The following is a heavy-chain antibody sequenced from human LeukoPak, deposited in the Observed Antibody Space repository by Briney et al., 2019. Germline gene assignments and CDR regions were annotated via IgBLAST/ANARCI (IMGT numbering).Heavy chain of an antibody. CDR3: AKGARGYYYYYMDV. CDR1: GFTFDDYA. Sequence: QPGGSLRLSCAASGFTFDDYAMHWVRQAPGKGLGWVSGISWNSGSIGYADSVKGRFTISRDNAKNSLYLQMNSLRAEDMALYYCAKGARGYYYYYMDVWGKGTTVTVSS. J-gene: IGHJ6*03. V-gene: IGHV3-9*03. CDR2: ISWNSGSI.